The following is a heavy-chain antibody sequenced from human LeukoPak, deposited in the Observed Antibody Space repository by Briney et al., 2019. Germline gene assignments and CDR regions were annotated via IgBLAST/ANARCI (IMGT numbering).Heavy chain of an antibody. CDR3: ARDQAAAGSYYYYYYMDV. J-gene: IGHJ6*03. Sequence: GGSLRLSCAASGFTFSSYWMSWVRQAPGKGLEWVANIKQDGSEKYYVDSVKGRFTISRGNAKNSLYLQMNSLRAEDTAVYYCARDQAAAGSYYYYYYMDVWGKGTTVTVSS. CDR2: IKQDGSEK. D-gene: IGHD6-13*01. CDR1: GFTFSSYW. V-gene: IGHV3-7*01.